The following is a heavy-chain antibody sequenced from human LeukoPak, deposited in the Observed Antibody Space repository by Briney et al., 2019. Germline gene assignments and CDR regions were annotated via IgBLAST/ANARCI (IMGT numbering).Heavy chain of an antibody. D-gene: IGHD3-3*01. CDR1: GGSISSYY. Sequence: SETLSLTCTVSGGSISSYYWGWIRQPPGKGLEWIGSIYYSGSTYYNPSLKSRVTISVDTSKNQFSLKLSSVTAADTAVYYCARHFEWSNWFDPWGQGTLVTVSS. CDR2: IYYSGST. CDR3: ARHFEWSNWFDP. V-gene: IGHV4-39*01. J-gene: IGHJ5*02.